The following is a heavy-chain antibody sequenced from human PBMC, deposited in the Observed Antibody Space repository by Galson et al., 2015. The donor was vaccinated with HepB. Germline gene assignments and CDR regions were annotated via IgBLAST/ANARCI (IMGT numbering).Heavy chain of an antibody. Sequence: SLRLSCAASGFTFSSYGMHWVRQAPGKGLEWVAVISYHGNNKYYADSVKGRFTISRDNSKNTLYLQMNTLRSEDTAVYYCAKDGYCSSSSCYVSTFDYWGQGTLVTVSS. CDR2: ISYHGNNK. CDR3: AKDGYCSSSSCYVSTFDY. CDR1: GFTFSSYG. V-gene: IGHV3-30*18. D-gene: IGHD2-2*01. J-gene: IGHJ4*02.